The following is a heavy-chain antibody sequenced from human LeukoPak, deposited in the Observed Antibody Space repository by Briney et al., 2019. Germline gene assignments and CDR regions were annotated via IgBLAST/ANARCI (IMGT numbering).Heavy chain of an antibody. CDR1: GFTFSSYG. V-gene: IGHV3-30*18. J-gene: IGHJ4*02. D-gene: IGHD6-19*01. Sequence: GGSLRLSCAASGFTFSSYGMHWVRQAPGKGLEWVAVISYDGSNKYCADSVKGRFTISRDNSKNTLYLQMNSLRAEDTAVYYCAKDQDGSWGQGTLVTVSS. CDR2: ISYDGSNK. CDR3: AKDQDGS.